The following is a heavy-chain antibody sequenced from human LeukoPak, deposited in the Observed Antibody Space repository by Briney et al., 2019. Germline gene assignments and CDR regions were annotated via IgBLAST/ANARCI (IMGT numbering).Heavy chain of an antibody. D-gene: IGHD6-6*01. Sequence: GXXLKISCKGSGYSFTSYWIGWVRQMPGKGLEWMGIIYPGGSDTRYSASFQGQVTISADKSISTAYLQWSSLKASDTAMYYCARKPRGSIAAFDYWGQGTLVTVSS. V-gene: IGHV5-51*01. CDR2: IYPGGSDT. CDR1: GYSFTSYW. CDR3: ARKPRGSIAAFDY. J-gene: IGHJ4*02.